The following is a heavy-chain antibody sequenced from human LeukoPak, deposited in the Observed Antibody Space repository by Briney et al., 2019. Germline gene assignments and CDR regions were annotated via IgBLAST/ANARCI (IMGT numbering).Heavy chain of an antibody. CDR1: GDTFTSHY. V-gene: IGHV1-2*02. D-gene: IGHD4-17*01. CDR2: ILPHSGDT. Sequence: ASVKVSCKATGDTFTSHYMHLVRQAPGQGLEWMGWILPHSGDTNYAQKFQGRVTMTRDTSISTVYMEPIRLTSDDTATYYCARDNNYGPDSWGQGALVTVSS. CDR3: ARDNNYGPDS. J-gene: IGHJ4*02.